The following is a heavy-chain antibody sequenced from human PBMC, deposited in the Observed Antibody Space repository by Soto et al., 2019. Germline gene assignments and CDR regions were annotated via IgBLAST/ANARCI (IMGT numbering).Heavy chain of an antibody. V-gene: IGHV1-18*01. CDR2: ISAYNGNT. D-gene: IGHD1-26*01. CDR3: DRDLGAQRGDY. Sequence: QVQLVQSGAELKKPGASVKVSCKASGYTFTSYGISRVRQAPGQGLEWKGWISAYNGNTKYAQKPQGRVSTTTDTSPNTAYMELRSLRSDDTAVYYCDRDLGAQRGDYWGQGTLVTVSS. CDR1: GYTFTSYG. J-gene: IGHJ4*02.